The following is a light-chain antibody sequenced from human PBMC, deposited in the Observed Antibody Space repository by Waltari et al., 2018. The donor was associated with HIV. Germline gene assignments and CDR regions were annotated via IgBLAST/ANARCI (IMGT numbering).Light chain of an antibody. J-gene: IGLJ1*01. CDR3: AAWDDSLDGFV. Sequence: QSVLTQPPSASGTPGQRVTISCSGSSSNIVSTTVNWYQQVPGTTPKLLIYSNDPRPSGVPDRFSGSKSGTSASLAISGLQSEDEADYYCAAWDDSLDGFVFGTGTKVTVL. V-gene: IGLV1-44*01. CDR1: SSNIVSTT. CDR2: SND.